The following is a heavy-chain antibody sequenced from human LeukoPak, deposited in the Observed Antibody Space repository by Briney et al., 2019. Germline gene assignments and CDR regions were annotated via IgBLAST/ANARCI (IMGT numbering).Heavy chain of an antibody. CDR2: IYHSGST. CDR1: GGSISSYY. D-gene: IGHD7-27*01. V-gene: IGHV4-38-2*02. J-gene: IGHJ3*02. CDR3: ARVRPGDLHAFDI. Sequence: SETLSLTCTVSGGSISSYYWSWIRQPPGKGLEWIGSIYHSGSTYYNPSLKSRVTISVDTSKNQFSLKLSSVTAADTAVYYCARVRPGDLHAFDIWGQGTMVTVSS.